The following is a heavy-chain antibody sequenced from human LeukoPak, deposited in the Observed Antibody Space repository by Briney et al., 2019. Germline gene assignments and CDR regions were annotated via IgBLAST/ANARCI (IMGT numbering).Heavy chain of an antibody. J-gene: IGHJ4*02. Sequence: SETLSLTCAVYGGSFSGYYWSWIRQPPGKWLEWIGEINHSGSTNYNPSLKSRVTISVDTSKNQFSLKLSSVTAADTAVYYCARGVSSSSHYWGQGTLVTVSS. V-gene: IGHV4-34*01. D-gene: IGHD6-6*01. CDR3: ARGVSSSSHY. CDR1: GGSFSGYY. CDR2: INHSGST.